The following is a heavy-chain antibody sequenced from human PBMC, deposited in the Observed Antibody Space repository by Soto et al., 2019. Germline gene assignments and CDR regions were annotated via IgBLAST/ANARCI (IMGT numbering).Heavy chain of an antibody. Sequence: EVQLVESGGGLVQPGGSLRLSCAASGFTFSSNWMHWVRQAPGKGLVWVSRINSDGRSTSYADSVKGRFTISRDNAKNTLYLQMNSLIAEDTAVYYCARVLYSRGWFHPEYWCQGTLVTVSS. CDR3: ARVLYSRGWFHPEY. CDR2: INSDGRST. D-gene: IGHD6-19*01. J-gene: IGHJ4*02. CDR1: GFTFSSNW. V-gene: IGHV3-74*01.